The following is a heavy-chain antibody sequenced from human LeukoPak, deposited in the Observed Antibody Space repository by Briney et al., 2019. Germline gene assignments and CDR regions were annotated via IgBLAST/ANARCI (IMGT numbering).Heavy chain of an antibody. CDR2: ISYDGSNK. CDR1: GFTFSSYG. CDR3: AKDPRANILNYFQY. D-gene: IGHD3-9*01. Sequence: GRSLRLSCAASGFTFSSYGMHWVRQAPGKGLEWVAVISYDGSNKYYADSVKGRFTISRDNSKNTLYLQMNSLRAEDTAVYYCAKDPRANILNYFQYWGQGTLVTVSS. V-gene: IGHV3-30*18. J-gene: IGHJ1*01.